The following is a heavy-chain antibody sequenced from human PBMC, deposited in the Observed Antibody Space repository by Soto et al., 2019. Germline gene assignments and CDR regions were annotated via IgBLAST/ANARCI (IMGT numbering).Heavy chain of an antibody. Sequence: SETLSLTCAVYGGSFSGYYWSWIRQPPGKGLEWIGEINHSGSTNYNPSLKSRVTISVDTSKNQFSLKLSSVTAADTAVYYCARVSLGIAARPIWFDPWGQGTLVTVSS. CDR3: ARVSLGIAARPIWFDP. CDR2: INHSGST. CDR1: GGSFSGYY. J-gene: IGHJ5*02. V-gene: IGHV4-34*01. D-gene: IGHD6-6*01.